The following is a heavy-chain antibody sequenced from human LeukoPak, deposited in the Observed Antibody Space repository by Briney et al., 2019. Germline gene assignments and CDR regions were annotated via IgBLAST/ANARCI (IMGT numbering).Heavy chain of an antibody. CDR2: IYYSGST. CDR1: GGSISSYY. Sequence: ETLSLTCTVSGGSISSYYWSWIRPPPGKGLEWIGYIYYSGSTNYNPSLKSRVTISVDTSKNQFSLKLSSVTAADTAVYYCARVSSGQWLVPLWGQGTLVTVSS. J-gene: IGHJ4*02. CDR3: ARVSSGQWLVPL. V-gene: IGHV4-59*01. D-gene: IGHD6-19*01.